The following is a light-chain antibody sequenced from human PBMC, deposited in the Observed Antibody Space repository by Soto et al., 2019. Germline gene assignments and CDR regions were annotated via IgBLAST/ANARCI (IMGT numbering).Light chain of an antibody. CDR1: QSIGSN. J-gene: IGKJ5*01. V-gene: IGKV3-15*01. CDR2: AAS. CDR3: EHYTNWPPIT. Sequence: ILMTQSQINLSVSPGDSATLSCRASQSIGSNLAWYQQKPGQAPRLLIYAASTRVTGLPGRFSGRGSGTEFTLTISGLQSEDFAIYYCEHYTNWPPITFGQGTRLEIK.